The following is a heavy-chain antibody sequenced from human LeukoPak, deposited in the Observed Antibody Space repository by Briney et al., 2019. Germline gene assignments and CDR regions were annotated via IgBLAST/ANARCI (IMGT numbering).Heavy chain of an antibody. D-gene: IGHD5-18*01. CDR2: IYYSGST. Sequence: PSETLSLTCTVSGGSISSSSYYWGWIRQPPGKGLEWIGSIYYSGSTYYNPSLKSRVTISVDTSKNQFSLKLSSVTAADTAVYYCARRGYSYGFASAFDIWGQGTMVTVSS. CDR3: ARRGYSYGFASAFDI. CDR1: GGSISSSSYY. V-gene: IGHV4-39*01. J-gene: IGHJ3*02.